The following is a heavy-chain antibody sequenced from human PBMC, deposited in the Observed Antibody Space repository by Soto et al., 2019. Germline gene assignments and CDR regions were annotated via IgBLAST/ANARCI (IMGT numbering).Heavy chain of an antibody. CDR3: ARDVTIFGVARAFDI. V-gene: IGHV1-2*02. J-gene: IGHJ3*02. Sequence: ASVKVSCKASGYTFTGYYMHWVRQAPGQGLEWMGWINPNSGGTNYAQKVQGRVTMTRDTSISTAYMELSRLRSDDTAVYYCARDVTIFGVARAFDIWGQGTMVTVSS. CDR1: GYTFTGYY. CDR2: INPNSGGT. D-gene: IGHD3-3*01.